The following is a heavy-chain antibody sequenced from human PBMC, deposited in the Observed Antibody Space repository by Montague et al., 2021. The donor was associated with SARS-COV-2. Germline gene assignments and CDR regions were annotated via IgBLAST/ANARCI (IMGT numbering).Heavy chain of an antibody. D-gene: IGHD4-23*01. CDR2: INHSGTT. CDR3: ARWDPQTLTMIGLRGKSASDF. V-gene: IGHV4-34*01. CDR1: GGSFSGYY. J-gene: IGHJ4*02. Sequence: SETLSLTCAVYGGSFSGYYWTWIRQSPGKGLEWIAEINHSGTTNYNFNPSLRSRVTISVDTSKSQFPLKLSSVTAADTGVYYCARWDPQTLTMIGLRGKSASDFWSQGTLVTVSS.